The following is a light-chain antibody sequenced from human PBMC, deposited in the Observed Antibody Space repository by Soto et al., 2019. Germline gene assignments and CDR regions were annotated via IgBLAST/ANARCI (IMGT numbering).Light chain of an antibody. V-gene: IGLV2-14*01. CDR3: SSNRSGNPYV. Sequence: QSALTQPAPVSGSPGQSITISCTGTSSDVGGYNYVSWYQQHPGKAPKLMIYEVSNRPSGVSNRFSGSKSGNTASLTISGLQAEDEAAYYCSSNRSGNPYVFGTGTKVTVL. CDR1: SSDVGGYNY. J-gene: IGLJ1*01. CDR2: EVS.